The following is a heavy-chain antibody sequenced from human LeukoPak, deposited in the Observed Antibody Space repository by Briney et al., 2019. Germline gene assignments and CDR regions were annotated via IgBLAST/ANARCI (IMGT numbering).Heavy chain of an antibody. V-gene: IGHV3-74*01. CDR3: ERECGWGAILVYSY. CDR1: GFTFSNYW. CDR2: LDIDGSSI. D-gene: IGHD3-10*01. Sequence: GGSLRLSCAASGFTFSNYWMHWVRQAPGKGLVWVSHLDIDGSSINYADSVKGRFTISRDNAKNTVYLQMNSLRAEDTAVYYLERECGWGAILVYSYWGQETLVTVSS. J-gene: IGHJ4*02.